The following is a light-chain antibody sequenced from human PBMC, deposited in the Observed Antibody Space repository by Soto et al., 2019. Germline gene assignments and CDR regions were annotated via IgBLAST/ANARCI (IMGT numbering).Light chain of an antibody. Sequence: EIVLTQSPGTLSLSPGERATLSCRASQSVSSSYLAWYQQKPGQAPRLLISGASSRATGIPDRFTGSGSETASTLTISRLEPEDFALYYCQHYQSGHPITFGQGTRLEI. V-gene: IGKV3-20*01. J-gene: IGKJ5*01. CDR1: QSVSSSY. CDR2: GAS. CDR3: QHYQSGHPIT.